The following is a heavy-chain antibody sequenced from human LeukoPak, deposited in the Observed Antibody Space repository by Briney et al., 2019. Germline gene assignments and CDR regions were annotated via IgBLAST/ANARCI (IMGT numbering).Heavy chain of an antibody. Sequence: SVKVSCKASGATFSSYTISWVRQAPGQGLEWMGRIIPILGIANYAQKFQGRVTITADKSTSTAYMELSSLRSEDTAVYYCARDSPRVQLEYSFRPLDSWGQGTLVTVSS. J-gene: IGHJ4*02. CDR1: GATFSSYT. CDR3: ARDSPRVQLEYSFRPLDS. CDR2: IIPILGIA. D-gene: IGHD1-1*01. V-gene: IGHV1-69*04.